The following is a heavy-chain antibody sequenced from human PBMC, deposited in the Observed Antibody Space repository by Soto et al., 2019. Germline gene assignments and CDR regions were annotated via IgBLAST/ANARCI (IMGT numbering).Heavy chain of an antibody. J-gene: IGHJ4*02. Sequence: QVHLVQSGAEVKKPGASVKVSCKGSGYAFTTYGITWVRQAPGQGLEWMGWISAHNGNTNYAQKLQGRVTVTRDTSTSAAYMELRSLRSDDTAVYYCARGRYGDYWGQGALVSVSS. V-gene: IGHV1-18*01. D-gene: IGHD1-1*01. CDR3: ARGRYGDY. CDR2: ISAHNGNT. CDR1: GYAFTTYG.